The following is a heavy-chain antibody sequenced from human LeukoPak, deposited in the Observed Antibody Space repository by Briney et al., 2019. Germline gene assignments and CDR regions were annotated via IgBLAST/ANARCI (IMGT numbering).Heavy chain of an antibody. CDR1: GFTFSSYW. CDR2: IKQDGSEK. J-gene: IGHJ3*02. D-gene: IGHD3-10*01. Sequence: PGGSLRLSCAASGFTFSSYWMSWVRQAPGKGLEWVANIKQDGSEKYYVDSVKGRFTISRDNAKNTLYLQMNSLRAEDTAVYYCATSVRATGNAFDIWGQGTMVTVSS. V-gene: IGHV3-7*03. CDR3: ATSVRATGNAFDI.